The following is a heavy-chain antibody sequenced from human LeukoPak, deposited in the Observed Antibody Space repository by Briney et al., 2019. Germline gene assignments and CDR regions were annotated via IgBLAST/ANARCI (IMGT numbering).Heavy chain of an antibody. CDR1: GGSISSYY. CDR2: IYYSGST. CDR3: ARNLWFGELPDAFDI. V-gene: IGHV4-59*06. J-gene: IGHJ3*02. Sequence: PSETLSLTCTVSGGSISSYYWSWIRQPPGKGLEWIGYIYYSGSTYYNPSLKSRVTISVDTSKNQFSLKLSSVTAADTAVYYCARNLWFGELPDAFDIWGQGTMVTVSS. D-gene: IGHD3-10*01.